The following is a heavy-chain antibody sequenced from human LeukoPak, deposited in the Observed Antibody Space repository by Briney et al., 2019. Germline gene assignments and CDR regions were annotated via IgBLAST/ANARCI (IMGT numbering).Heavy chain of an antibody. CDR2: IYSSGST. CDR3: ARLPPRLRGDYSDAFDI. CDR1: RYSISSGYY. Sequence: SETLSLTCSVSRYSISSGYYWAWIRQSPGKGLDWIGYIYSSGSTSYNPSLKSRVTISVDTSKNQFSLKLRSVSAADTAVYYCARLPPRLRGDYSDAFDIWGQGTMVTVSS. D-gene: IGHD4-11*01. J-gene: IGHJ3*02. V-gene: IGHV4-59*01.